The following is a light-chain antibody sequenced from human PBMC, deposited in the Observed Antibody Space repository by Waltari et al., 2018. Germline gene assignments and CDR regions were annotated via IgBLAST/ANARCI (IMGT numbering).Light chain of an antibody. CDR2: WAT. CDR1: RSIFYSSRYKDY. V-gene: IGKV4-1*01. Sequence: DIVMTQSPGSLAVSLGERATINCRSSRSIFYSSRYKDYLAWYQQRPGQPPRLIISWATTRESGVPDRFSGSGSETDFTLTITSLQAEDVAVYYCQQYLRTPPTFGQGTKVEI. J-gene: IGKJ1*01. CDR3: QQYLRTPPT.